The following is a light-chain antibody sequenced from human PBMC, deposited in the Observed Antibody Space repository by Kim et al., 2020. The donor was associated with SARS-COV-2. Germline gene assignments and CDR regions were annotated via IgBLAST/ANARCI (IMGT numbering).Light chain of an antibody. CDR3: QQYDSFPYT. CDR1: QDIGNY. V-gene: IGKV1-33*01. J-gene: IGKJ2*01. CDR2: DAS. Sequence: SASVGDRITIPCRASQDIGNYLNWFQQKLGKVPKLLMYDASNLQTGVPSRFSGSGSGTDFTFTITSLQPEDFATYYCQQYDSFPYTFRQGTKLEIK.